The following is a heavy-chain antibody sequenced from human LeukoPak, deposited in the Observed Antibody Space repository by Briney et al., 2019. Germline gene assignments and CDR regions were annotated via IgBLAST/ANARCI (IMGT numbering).Heavy chain of an antibody. J-gene: IGHJ4*02. CDR2: IYSGGST. CDR3: AREGSGWWVDN. Sequence: GGSLRLSCAASGFTVSNNYMTWVRQAPGKGPEWVSVIYSGGSTYYADSVKGRFTISRDNFKNTLYLQMNSLRAEDTAVYYCAREGSGWWVDNWGQGTLVTVSS. V-gene: IGHV3-66*01. CDR1: GFTVSNNY. D-gene: IGHD6-19*01.